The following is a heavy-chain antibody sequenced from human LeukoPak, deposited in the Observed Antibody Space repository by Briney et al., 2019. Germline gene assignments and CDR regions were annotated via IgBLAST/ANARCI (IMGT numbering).Heavy chain of an antibody. CDR3: AKTMVRGVTGPFDY. Sequence: GGSLRLSCAASRFIFSTYGMHWVRQAPGKGLEWVAFIRPDGSNEYYAASVRGRFAISRDNSQNTLHLQMNSLRAEDTAVYYCAKTMVRGVTGPFDYRGQGTLVTVSS. J-gene: IGHJ4*02. CDR2: IRPDGSNE. CDR1: RFIFSTYG. V-gene: IGHV3-30*02. D-gene: IGHD3-10*01.